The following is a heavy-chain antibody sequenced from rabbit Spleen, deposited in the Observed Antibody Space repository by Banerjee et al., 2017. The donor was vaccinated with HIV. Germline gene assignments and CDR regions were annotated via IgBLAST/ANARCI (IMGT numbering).Heavy chain of an antibody. CDR1: GVSFSFSSY. J-gene: IGHJ4*01. CDR2: IDTGSGTT. D-gene: IGHD8-1*01. V-gene: IGHV1S40*01. Sequence: QSLEESGGDLVKPGASLALTCTASGVSFSFSSYMCWVRQAPGKGLEWIACIDTGSGTTYYATWAKGRFTISRASSTTVTLQMTSLTAADTAIYFCARDADSSSRYYFDLWGPGTLVTVS. CDR3: ARDADSSSRYYFDL.